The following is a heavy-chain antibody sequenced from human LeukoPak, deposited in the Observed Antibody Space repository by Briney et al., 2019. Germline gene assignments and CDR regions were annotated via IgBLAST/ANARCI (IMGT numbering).Heavy chain of an antibody. CDR1: GGSFSGYY. Sequence: SETLSLTCAVYGGSFSGYYWSWIRQPPGKGLEWIGEINHSGSTNYNPSLKSRVTISVDTSKNQFSLKLSSVTAADTAVYYCARRYSSGYFGYWGQGTLVTVSS. V-gene: IGHV4-34*01. CDR3: ARRYSSGYFGY. D-gene: IGHD3-22*01. CDR2: INHSGST. J-gene: IGHJ4*02.